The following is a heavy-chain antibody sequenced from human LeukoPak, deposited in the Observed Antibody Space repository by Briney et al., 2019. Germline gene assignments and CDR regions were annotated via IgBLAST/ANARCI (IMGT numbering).Heavy chain of an antibody. CDR2: IYTSGST. V-gene: IGHV4-4*07. J-gene: IGHJ5*02. CDR1: GCSISSYY. D-gene: IGHD4-17*01. CDR3: ARHGEGGFDP. Sequence: SETLSLTCTVAGCSISSYYWSLIRQPAGKGLEWIGRIYTSGSTNYNPSLRSRVTMAVDTSKNQFSLKLSSVTAADTAVYYCARHGEGGFDPWGQGTLVTVSS.